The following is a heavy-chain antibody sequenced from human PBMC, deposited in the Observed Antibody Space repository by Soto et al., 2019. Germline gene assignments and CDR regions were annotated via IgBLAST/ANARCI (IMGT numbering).Heavy chain of an antibody. CDR3: ARCRTFRVRGPYDY. V-gene: IGHV4-34*01. CDR2: INHSGST. D-gene: IGHD3-10*01. CDR1: GGSFSGYY. Sequence: SETLSLTCAVYGGSFSGYYWSWIRQPPGKGLEWIGEINHSGSTNYNPSLKSRVTISVDTSKNQFSLKLSSVTAADTAVYYCARCRTFRVRGPYDYWGQGTLVTVSS. J-gene: IGHJ4*02.